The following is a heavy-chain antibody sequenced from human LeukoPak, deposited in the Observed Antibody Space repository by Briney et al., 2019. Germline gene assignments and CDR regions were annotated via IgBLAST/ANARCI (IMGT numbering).Heavy chain of an antibody. D-gene: IGHD6-6*01. Sequence: PSETLSLTCTVSGGSISSYYWSWLRQPAGKGLEWIGRIYTSGSTNYNPSLKSRVTISVDTSKNQFSLKLSSVTAADTAVYYCASRGGAARPVDYWGQGTLVTVSS. CDR2: IYTSGST. CDR3: ASRGGAARPVDY. V-gene: IGHV4-4*07. CDR1: GGSISSYY. J-gene: IGHJ4*02.